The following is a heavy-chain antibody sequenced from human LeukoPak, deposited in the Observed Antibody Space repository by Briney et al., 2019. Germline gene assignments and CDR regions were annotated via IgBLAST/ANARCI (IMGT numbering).Heavy chain of an antibody. Sequence: SETLSLTCTVSGGSISSYYWSWIRQPPGKGLEWIGYIYYSGSTNYNSSLKSRVTISVDTSKNQFSLKLSSVTAADTAVYYCATLGGAAAGLDYWGQGTLVTVSS. J-gene: IGHJ4*02. D-gene: IGHD6-13*01. V-gene: IGHV4-59*08. CDR1: GGSISSYY. CDR2: IYYSGST. CDR3: ATLGGAAAGLDY.